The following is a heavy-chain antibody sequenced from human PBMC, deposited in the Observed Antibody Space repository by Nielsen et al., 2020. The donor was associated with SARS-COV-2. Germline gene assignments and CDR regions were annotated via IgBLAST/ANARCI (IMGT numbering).Heavy chain of an antibody. CDR3: ARDFVRITMIRAFDP. CDR2: INPNTGGT. Sequence: ASVKVSCKASGYTFTGYYMHWVRQAPGQGLEWMGRINPNTGGTNYAPKFQGRVTMTRDTSISTAYMDLSRLRSDDTALYYCARDFVRITMIRAFDPWGQGTLVTVSS. CDR1: GYTFTGYY. J-gene: IGHJ5*02. V-gene: IGHV1-2*06. D-gene: IGHD3-10*01.